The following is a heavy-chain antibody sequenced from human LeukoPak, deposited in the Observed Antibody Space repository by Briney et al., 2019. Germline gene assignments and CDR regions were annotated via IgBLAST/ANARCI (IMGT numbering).Heavy chain of an antibody. D-gene: IGHD2-21*02. CDR2: IWYDGSNK. V-gene: IGHV3-30*02. CDR3: AKDGLLAYCGGDCYPFDY. CDR1: GFTFSSYG. Sequence: GGSLRLSCAASGFTFSSYGMHWVRQAPGKGLEWVAVIWYDGSNKYYADSVKGRFTISRDNSKNTLYLQMNSLRAEDTAVYYCAKDGLLAYCGGDCYPFDYWGQGTLVTVSS. J-gene: IGHJ4*02.